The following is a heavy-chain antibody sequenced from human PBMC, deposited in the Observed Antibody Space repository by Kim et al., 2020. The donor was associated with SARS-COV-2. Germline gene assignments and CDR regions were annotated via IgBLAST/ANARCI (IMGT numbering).Heavy chain of an antibody. D-gene: IGHD3-9*01. CDR2: ISSNGGST. CDR3: VKSFRSFDWLSSFDY. Sequence: GGSLRLSCSASGFTFSSYAMHWVRQAPGKGLEYVSAISSNGGSTYYADSVKGRFTISRDNSKNTLYLQMSSLRAEDTAVYYCVKSFRSFDWLSSFDYWGQGTLVTVSS. V-gene: IGHV3-64D*06. CDR1: GFTFSSYA. J-gene: IGHJ4*02.